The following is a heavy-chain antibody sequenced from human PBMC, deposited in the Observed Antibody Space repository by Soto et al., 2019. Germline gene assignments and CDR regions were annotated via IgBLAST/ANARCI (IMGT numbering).Heavy chain of an antibody. CDR1: GFIFSEST. Sequence: GGSLRLSCPASGFIFSESTIYWVRQVPGKGLEAISAVSTSGRSTYYADSVKDRFTISRDNSKNTLFLQMGSLRPEDTAIYYCVKQAHGLDGVAFDYWGQGTQVTVSS. V-gene: IGHV3-64D*06. D-gene: IGHD2-15*01. CDR3: VKQAHGLDGVAFDY. J-gene: IGHJ4*02. CDR2: VSTSGRST.